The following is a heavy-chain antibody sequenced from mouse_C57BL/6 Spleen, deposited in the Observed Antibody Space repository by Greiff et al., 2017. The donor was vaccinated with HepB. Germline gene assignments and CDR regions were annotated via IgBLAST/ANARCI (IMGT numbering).Heavy chain of an antibody. CDR2: IYPGDGDT. D-gene: IGHD2-2*01. CDR1: GYAFSSSW. CDR3: ARGAGMVTTGYYAMDY. V-gene: IGHV1-82*01. J-gene: IGHJ4*01. Sequence: VKLMESGPELVKPGASVKISCKASGYAFSSSWMNWVKQRPGKGLEWIGRIYPGDGDTNYNGKFKGKATLTADKSSSTAYMQLSSLTSEDSAVYFCARGAGMVTTGYYAMDYWGQGTSVTVSS.